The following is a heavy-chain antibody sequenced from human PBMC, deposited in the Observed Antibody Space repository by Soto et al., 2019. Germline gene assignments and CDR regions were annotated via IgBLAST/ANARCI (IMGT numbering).Heavy chain of an antibody. D-gene: IGHD2-2*01. J-gene: IGHJ4*02. V-gene: IGHV4-4*02. CDR3: AFPATADFDH. CDR2: IYHSGTT. CDR1: GGPISSTNW. Sequence: SETLSLTCAVSGGPISSTNWWTWVRQSPGRGLEWIGEIYHSGTTNYGPSLKSRVNIAVDMSTNHLSLTLISVTAADTAVYYCAFPATADFDHWGKGILATVSS.